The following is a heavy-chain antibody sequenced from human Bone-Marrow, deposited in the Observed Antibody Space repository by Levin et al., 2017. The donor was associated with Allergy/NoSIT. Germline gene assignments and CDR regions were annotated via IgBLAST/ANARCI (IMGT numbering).Heavy chain of an antibody. CDR3: ARDRMGFDY. V-gene: IGHV1-69*04. CDR1: GGTFSSYT. J-gene: IGHJ4*02. CDR2: IIPILNIT. Sequence: KISCKVSGGTFSSYTFSWVRQAPGQGLEWMGRIIPILNITNYAQKFQGRVTIIADTSTSTVYMELSSLGSEDTAVFYCARDRMGFDYWGQGTLVTVSS. D-gene: IGHD2-8*01.